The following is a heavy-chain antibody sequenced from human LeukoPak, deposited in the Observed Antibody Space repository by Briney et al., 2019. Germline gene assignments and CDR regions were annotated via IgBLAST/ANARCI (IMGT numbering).Heavy chain of an antibody. Sequence: PETLSLTCTVSGGSISSSSYHWARIRQPPGKGLEWIASIYHTGNTYYKPSLKSRVTISVDTSKNQFSLKVNSVTAADTAVYFCARETESSAEYWGQGTLVTVTS. D-gene: IGHD6-25*01. CDR1: GGSISSSSYH. CDR2: IYHTGNT. V-gene: IGHV4-39*07. CDR3: ARETESSAEY. J-gene: IGHJ4*02.